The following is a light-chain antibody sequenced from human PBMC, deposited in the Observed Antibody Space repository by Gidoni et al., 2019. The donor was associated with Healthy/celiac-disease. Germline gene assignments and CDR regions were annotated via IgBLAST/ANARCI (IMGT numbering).Light chain of an antibody. CDR3: QKYGSATRT. CDR2: GAS. CDR1: QSVSSSY. Sequence: IVLTQSPGTLSLSPGERATLSCRASQSVSSSYLAWYQQKPGKAPRVLIYGASSRATGIPDRFSGSGSGTDFTLTISRLEPEDFAVYYCQKYGSATRTFXQXTKVEIK. J-gene: IGKJ1*01. V-gene: IGKV3-20*01.